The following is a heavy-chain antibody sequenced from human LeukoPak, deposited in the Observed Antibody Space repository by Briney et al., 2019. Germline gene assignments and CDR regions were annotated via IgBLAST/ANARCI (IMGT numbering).Heavy chain of an antibody. CDR1: GFTFSSYW. CDR3: VRDMNGGLRNYYYYAMDV. J-gene: IGHJ6*02. V-gene: IGHV3-7*05. D-gene: IGHD4-17*01. Sequence: GGSLRLSCAGSGFTFSSYWMSWVRQAPGKGLEWVANIKHDGSEKYYVDSVKGRFTISRDNAQNSLFLQMNSLRAEDTAVYYCVRDMNGGLRNYYYYAMDVWGQGTTVTVSS. CDR2: IKHDGSEK.